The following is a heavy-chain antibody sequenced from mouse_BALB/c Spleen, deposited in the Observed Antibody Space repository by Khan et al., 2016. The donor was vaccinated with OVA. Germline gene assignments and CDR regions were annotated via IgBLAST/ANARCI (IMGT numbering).Heavy chain of an antibody. CDR1: GFTFSTYA. Sequence: EVQRVESGGGLVKPGGSLKLSCAASGFTFSTYAMSWVRQTPEKRLEWVATISSDGDYTYYPDNVTGRFTFSRDNAKNTLYLQMSSLRSEYTAMYYCARSPYGNFAYWGQGTLVTVSA. V-gene: IGHV5-9-3*01. J-gene: IGHJ3*01. D-gene: IGHD2-1*01. CDR3: ARSPYGNFAY. CDR2: ISSDGDYT.